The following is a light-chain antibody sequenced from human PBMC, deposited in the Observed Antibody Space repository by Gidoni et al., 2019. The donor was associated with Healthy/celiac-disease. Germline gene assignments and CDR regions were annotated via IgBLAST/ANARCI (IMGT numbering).Light chain of an antibody. CDR3: MQALQTPWT. V-gene: IGKV2-28*01. CDR2: LGS. Sequence: DLVMTQSQPYVPVTPGEPASISCRSSQSLLHSNGYNYLDWYLQKPGQSPQLLIYLGSNRASGVPDRFSGSGSGTDFTLKISRVEAEDVGVYYCMQALQTPWTFGQGTKVEIK. J-gene: IGKJ1*01. CDR1: QSLLHSNGYNY.